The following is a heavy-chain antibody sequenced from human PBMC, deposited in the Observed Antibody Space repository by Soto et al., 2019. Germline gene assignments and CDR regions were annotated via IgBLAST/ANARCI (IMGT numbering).Heavy chain of an antibody. V-gene: IGHV4-30-4*01. Sequence: PSETLSLTCTVSGGSISSGDYYWSWIRQPPGKGLEWIGYIYYSGSTYYNPSLKSRVTISVDTSKNQFSLKLSSVTAADTAVYYCARGGREYSSGWLYYYYYGMDVWGQGTTVTVSS. CDR2: IYYSGST. J-gene: IGHJ6*02. CDR1: GGSISSGDYY. CDR3: ARGGREYSSGWLYYYYYGMDV. D-gene: IGHD6-19*01.